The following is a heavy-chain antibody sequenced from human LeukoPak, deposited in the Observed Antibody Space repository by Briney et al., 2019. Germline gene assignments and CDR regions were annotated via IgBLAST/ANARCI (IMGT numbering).Heavy chain of an antibody. Sequence: GGSLRLSCAASGFNFSIYAMSWVRQAPGKGLEWVSYISHSSSTIYYADSVKGRFTISRDNAKKSLYLQMNSLRAEDSAVYYCARDRLHYGEYEKTFDYWGQGTLVTVSS. CDR1: GFNFSIYA. V-gene: IGHV3-48*01. CDR3: ARDRLHYGEYEKTFDY. CDR2: ISHSSSTI. J-gene: IGHJ4*02. D-gene: IGHD4-17*01.